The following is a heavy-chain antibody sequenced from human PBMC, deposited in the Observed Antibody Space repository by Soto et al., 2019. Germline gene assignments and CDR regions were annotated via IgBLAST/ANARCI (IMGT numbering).Heavy chain of an antibody. CDR3: ARDRVAAAGPDEVRYFDY. CDR2: IYYSGST. CDR1: GGSISSGGYY. V-gene: IGHV4-31*03. Sequence: QVQLQESGPGLVKPSQTLSLTCTVSGGSISSGGYYWSWIRQHPGKGLEWIGYIYYSGSTYYNPSLKSRVTISVDTSKNQFSLKLSSVTAADTAVYYCARDRVAAAGPDEVRYFDYWGQGTLVTVSS. J-gene: IGHJ4*02. D-gene: IGHD6-13*01.